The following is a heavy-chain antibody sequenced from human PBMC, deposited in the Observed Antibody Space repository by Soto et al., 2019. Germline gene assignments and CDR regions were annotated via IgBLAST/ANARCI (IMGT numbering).Heavy chain of an antibody. CDR3: ARILGGGGYALIY. CDR2: ISSSGTTT. V-gene: IGHV3-11*01. CDR1: GFTFSDFY. Sequence: QVQLVESGGGLVKPGGSLRLSCAASGFTFSDFYMSWIRQAPGKGLEWISYISSSGTTTYYTDSVKGRLTISRDNAKNSLYLQMNPLRDEDMAVYYCARILGGGGYALIYWGRGTLVTVSS. D-gene: IGHD2-8*01. J-gene: IGHJ4*02.